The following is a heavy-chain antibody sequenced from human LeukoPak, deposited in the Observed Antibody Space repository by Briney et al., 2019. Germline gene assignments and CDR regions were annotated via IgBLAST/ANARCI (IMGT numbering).Heavy chain of an antibody. Sequence: GGSLRLSCAASGFTFSSYSMNWVRQAPGKGLEWVSSISSSSSYIYYADSVKGRFTISRDNAKNSLYLQMNSPRAEDTAVYYCAREGIVGARARAFDIWGQGTMVTVSS. CDR1: GFTFSSYS. CDR2: ISSSSSYI. D-gene: IGHD1-26*01. CDR3: AREGIVGARARAFDI. J-gene: IGHJ3*02. V-gene: IGHV3-21*01.